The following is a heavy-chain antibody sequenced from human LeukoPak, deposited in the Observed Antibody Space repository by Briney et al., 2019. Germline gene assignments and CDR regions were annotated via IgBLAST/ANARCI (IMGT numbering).Heavy chain of an antibody. Sequence: SETLSLTCTVSGGSISTYYWSWIRQPPGKGLEWIGYIYYSGSTNYNPSLKSRVTISVDTSKNQFSLKLSSVTAAGTAMYFCARADSGTYYYPFDYWGQGTLVTVSS. CDR3: ARADSGTYYYPFDY. V-gene: IGHV4-59*01. CDR2: IYYSGST. D-gene: IGHD1-26*01. J-gene: IGHJ4*02. CDR1: GGSISTYY.